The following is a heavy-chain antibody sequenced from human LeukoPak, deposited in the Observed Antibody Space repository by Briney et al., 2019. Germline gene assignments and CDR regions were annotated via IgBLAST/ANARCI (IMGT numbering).Heavy chain of an antibody. CDR1: GYRFSDYY. Sequence: GGSLRLSCAASGYRFSDYYMTWTRQAPGKGLEWLSYISSSGTSTFYADSVKGRFTISRDNAKNSLYLQMNSLRADDTAVYYCARGIAAAAYNDYWGQGTLVTVSS. J-gene: IGHJ4*02. V-gene: IGHV3-11*01. D-gene: IGHD6-13*01. CDR2: ISSSGTST. CDR3: ARGIAAAAYNDY.